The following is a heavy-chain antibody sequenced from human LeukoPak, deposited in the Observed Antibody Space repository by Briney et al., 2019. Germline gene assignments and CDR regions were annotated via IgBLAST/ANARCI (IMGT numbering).Heavy chain of an antibody. CDR1: GGTFSSYA. J-gene: IGHJ6*03. CDR3: AREEEYYDFWSGYQYYYYYMDV. D-gene: IGHD3-3*01. V-gene: IGHV1-69*01. CDR2: IIPIFGTA. Sequence: ASVKVSCKASGGTFSSYAISWVRQAPGQGLEWMGGIIPIFGTANYAQKFQGRVTITADESTSTAYMELSSLRSEDTAVYYCAREEEYYDFWSGYQYYYYYMDVWGKGTTVTVSS.